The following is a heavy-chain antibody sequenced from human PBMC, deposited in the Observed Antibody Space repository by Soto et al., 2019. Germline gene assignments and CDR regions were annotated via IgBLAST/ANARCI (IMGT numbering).Heavy chain of an antibody. CDR2: IYYSGTA. CDR1: GGSLSPNY. J-gene: IGHJ4*02. CDR3: ARHHDS. V-gene: IGHV4-59*08. Sequence: SETLSLTCTVSGGSLSPNYWTWIRQPPGKGLEWIAYIYYSGTATYNPSLNSRVAISLDMSKNQISLKLSSVTAADTAVYYCARHHDSWGQGTLVTVSS.